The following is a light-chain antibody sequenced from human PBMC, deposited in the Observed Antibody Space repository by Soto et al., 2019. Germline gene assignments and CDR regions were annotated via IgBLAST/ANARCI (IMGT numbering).Light chain of an antibody. V-gene: IGKV3-20*01. J-gene: IGKJ1*01. Sequence: EIVLTQSPGTLSLSPGERATLSCRASQSVSSSYLAWYQQKPGQAPRPLIYGASSRAIGIPDRFSGSGSGTDFTLTIIRLEPEDFAVYYFQQYGSSPWTFGQGTKVEIK. CDR3: QQYGSSPWT. CDR2: GAS. CDR1: QSVSSSY.